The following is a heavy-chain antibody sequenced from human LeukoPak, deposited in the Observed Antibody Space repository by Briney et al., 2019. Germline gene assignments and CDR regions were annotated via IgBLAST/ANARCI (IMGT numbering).Heavy chain of an antibody. CDR3: AKDPGGSYSGHDY. Sequence: GRSLRLSCAASGFTFSSYGMHWVRQAPGKGLEWVAVISYDGSNKYYADSVKGRFTISRDNSKNTLYLQMNSLRAEDTAVYYCAKDPGGSYSGHDYWGQGTLVTVSS. J-gene: IGHJ4*02. V-gene: IGHV3-30*18. D-gene: IGHD1-26*01. CDR2: ISYDGSNK. CDR1: GFTFSSYG.